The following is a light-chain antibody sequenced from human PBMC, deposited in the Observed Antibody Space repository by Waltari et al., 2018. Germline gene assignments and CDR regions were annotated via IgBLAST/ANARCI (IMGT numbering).Light chain of an antibody. Sequence: EMVMTQSPATLSVSPGERATLSCRASQSVGSNGAWYQQKPGQAPRLLIYGASTRATVIPARFSGSGSGTEFTLTISSLQSEDFAVYYCQHYNIWPPGYTFGQGTKLEIK. V-gene: IGKV3-15*01. CDR1: QSVGSN. CDR2: GAS. CDR3: QHYNIWPPGYT. J-gene: IGKJ2*01.